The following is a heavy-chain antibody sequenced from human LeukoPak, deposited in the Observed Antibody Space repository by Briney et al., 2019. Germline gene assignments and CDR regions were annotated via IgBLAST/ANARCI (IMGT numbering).Heavy chain of an antibody. D-gene: IGHD2-21*01. V-gene: IGHV3-23*01. CDR1: GFTFSSYT. J-gene: IGHJ4*02. CDR3: AKDRLFMSASGSDY. Sequence: VGSLRLSCAASGFTFSSYTMSCVRQAPGKRLECVSAISGSGGSTYYADSVKGRFTTSSDNSKNTLYLQMNSLRAEDTAVYYCAKDRLFMSASGSDYWGQGTLVTVSS. CDR2: ISGSGGST.